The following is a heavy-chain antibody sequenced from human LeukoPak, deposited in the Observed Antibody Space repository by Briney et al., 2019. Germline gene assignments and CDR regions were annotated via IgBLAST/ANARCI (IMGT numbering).Heavy chain of an antibody. CDR1: GFTFSSYG. D-gene: IGHD3-9*01. Sequence: GGTLRLSCAASGFTFSSYGMSWGRQAPGKGLEWGSAISGSGGSTYYAASVKGRFTISRDNSKNTLYLQMNSLRAEDTAVYYCAKDILTGYYIGYFDYWGQGTLVTVSS. J-gene: IGHJ4*02. CDR2: ISGSGGST. V-gene: IGHV3-23*01. CDR3: AKDILTGYYIGYFDY.